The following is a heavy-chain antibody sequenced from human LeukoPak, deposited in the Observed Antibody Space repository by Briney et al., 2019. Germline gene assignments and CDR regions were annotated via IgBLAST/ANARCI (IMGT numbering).Heavy chain of an antibody. CDR1: GYTFINYG. CDR2: ISAENGNT. Sequence: ASVKVSCKASGYTFINYGISWVRQAPGQGLEWMGWISAENGNTGYVENLQGRVTMTTDTSTSTAYMELRGLRSDDTAVYYCARRSTLYSSGRFYFDYWGQGTLVTVSS. V-gene: IGHV1-18*01. CDR3: ARRSTLYSSGRFYFDY. J-gene: IGHJ4*02. D-gene: IGHD6-19*01.